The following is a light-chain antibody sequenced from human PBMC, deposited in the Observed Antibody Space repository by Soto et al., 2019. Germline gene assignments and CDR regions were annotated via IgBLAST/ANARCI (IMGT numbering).Light chain of an antibody. J-gene: IGLJ2*01. Sequence: QSVLTQPASVSESPGQSITISCTGTSSDVGAYTYVSWYQQHPGKAPKLMIFEVSDRPSGVSNRFSGFKSGNTASLTISGLQAEDEADYYCSSYTTSNTLVFGGGTKLTVL. CDR3: SSYTTSNTLV. CDR1: SSDVGAYTY. V-gene: IGLV2-14*01. CDR2: EVS.